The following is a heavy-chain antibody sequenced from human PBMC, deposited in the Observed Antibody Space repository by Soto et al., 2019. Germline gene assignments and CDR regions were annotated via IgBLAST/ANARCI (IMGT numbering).Heavy chain of an antibody. J-gene: IGHJ4*02. D-gene: IGHD6-13*01. CDR3: ARDPAKGSSSWYTNRYFDY. Sequence: PSQTLSLTCAISGDSVSSNSAAWNWIRQSPSRGLEWLGRTYYRSKWYNDYAVSVKSRITINPDTSKNQFSLQLNSVTPEDTAVYYCARDPAKGSSSWYTNRYFDYWGQGTLVTVSS. V-gene: IGHV6-1*01. CDR1: GDSVSSNSAA. CDR2: TYYRSKWYN.